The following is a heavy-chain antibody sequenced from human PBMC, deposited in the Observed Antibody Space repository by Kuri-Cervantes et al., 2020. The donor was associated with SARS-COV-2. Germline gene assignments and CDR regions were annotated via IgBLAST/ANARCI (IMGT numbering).Heavy chain of an antibody. CDR3: ARDRKVRILGSGYPYYYYYGMDV. V-gene: IGHV1-69*06. D-gene: IGHD3-3*01. Sequence: SVKVSCKASGGTFSSYAISWVRQAPGQGLEWMGGIIPIFGTANYAQKFQGRVTITADKSTSTAYMELSSLRSEDTAVYYCARDRKVRILGSGYPYYYYYGMDVWGQGTTVTVSS. CDR2: IIPIFGTA. J-gene: IGHJ6*02. CDR1: GGTFSSYA.